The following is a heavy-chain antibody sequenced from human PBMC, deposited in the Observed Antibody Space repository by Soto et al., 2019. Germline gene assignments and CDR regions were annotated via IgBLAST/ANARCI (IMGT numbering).Heavy chain of an antibody. D-gene: IGHD2-15*01. CDR3: AKAVVVVAATSGDYFDY. CDR1: GFTFSSYA. V-gene: IGHV3-23*01. Sequence: EVQLLESGGGLVQPGGSLRLSCAASGFTFSSYAMSWVRQAPGKGLEWVSAISGSGGSTYYADSVKGRFTISRDNSKNTLYLQMSSLRAEDTAVYYCAKAVVVVAATSGDYFDYWGQGTLVTVSS. J-gene: IGHJ4*02. CDR2: ISGSGGST.